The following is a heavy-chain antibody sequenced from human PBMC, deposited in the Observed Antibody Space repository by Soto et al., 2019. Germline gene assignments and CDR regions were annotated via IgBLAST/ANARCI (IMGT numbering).Heavy chain of an antibody. CDR3: ARTYGLNFDY. J-gene: IGHJ4*02. Sequence: PSETLSLTCTVSGGSISSYYWSWIRQPPGKGLEWIGYIYYSGSTNYNPSLKSRVTISVDTSKNQFSLKLSSVTAADTALYYCARTYGLNFDYWGQGTLVTVSS. CDR2: IYYSGST. V-gene: IGHV4-59*01. CDR1: GGSISSYY. D-gene: IGHD3-10*01.